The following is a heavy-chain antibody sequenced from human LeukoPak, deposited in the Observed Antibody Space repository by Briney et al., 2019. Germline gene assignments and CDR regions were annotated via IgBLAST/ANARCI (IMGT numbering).Heavy chain of an antibody. J-gene: IGHJ4*02. D-gene: IGHD6-19*01. CDR3: ARVRPSIAVAGIGPIDY. CDR2: IYYSGST. CDR1: GGSISSYY. V-gene: IGHV4-59*01. Sequence: SETLSLTCTVSGGSISSYYWSWIRQPPGKGLEWIGYIYYSGSTNYNPSLKSRVTISVDTSKNQFSPKLSSVTAADTAVYYCARVRPSIAVAGIGPIDYWGQGTPVTVSS.